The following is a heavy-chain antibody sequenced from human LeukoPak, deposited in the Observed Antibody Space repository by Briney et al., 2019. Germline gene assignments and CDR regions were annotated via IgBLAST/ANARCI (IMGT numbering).Heavy chain of an antibody. CDR3: ASGYGYSYGYAFDI. CDR2: MNPNSGNT. J-gene: IGHJ3*02. V-gene: IGHV1-8*03. Sequence: ASVKVSCKASGYTFTSYDINWVRQATGQGLEWMGWMNPNSGNTGYAQKFQGRVTITRNTSISTAYMELSSLRSEDTAVYYCASGYGYSYGYAFDIWGQGTMVTVSS. D-gene: IGHD5-18*01. CDR1: GYTFTSYD.